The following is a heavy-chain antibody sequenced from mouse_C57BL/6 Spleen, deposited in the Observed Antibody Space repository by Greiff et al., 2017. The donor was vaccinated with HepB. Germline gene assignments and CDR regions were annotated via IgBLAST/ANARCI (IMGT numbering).Heavy chain of an antibody. Sequence: LQESGAELVRPGTSVKVSCKASGYAFTNFLIEWVKQRPGQGLEWIGVINPGSGGTNYNEKFKGKATLTADKSSSTAYMQLSSLTSEDSAVYFCARSGKLRLPFDYWGQGTTLTVSS. CDR2: INPGSGGT. CDR3: ARSGKLRLPFDY. CDR1: GYAFTNFL. J-gene: IGHJ2*01. V-gene: IGHV1-54*01. D-gene: IGHD3-2*02.